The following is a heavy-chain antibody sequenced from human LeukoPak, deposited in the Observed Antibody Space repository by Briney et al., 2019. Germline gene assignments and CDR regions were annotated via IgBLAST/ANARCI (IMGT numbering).Heavy chain of an antibody. Sequence: GGSLRLSCVVSGFTFSNYAMNWVRQAPGKGLEWVSSISGNGGSTNYADSVKGRFIVSRDNSKNTLYLQMNSLRADDTAVYYCAKPPTAHDDGWYTYFFAYWGQGTQVTVSS. J-gene: IGHJ4*02. CDR3: AKPPTAHDDGWYTYFFAY. CDR1: GFTFSNYA. V-gene: IGHV3-23*01. D-gene: IGHD2-15*01. CDR2: ISGNGGST.